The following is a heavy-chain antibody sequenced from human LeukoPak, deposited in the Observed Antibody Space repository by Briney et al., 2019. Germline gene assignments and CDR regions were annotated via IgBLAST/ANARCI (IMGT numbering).Heavy chain of an antibody. Sequence: SETLSLTCAVYGGSFSGYYWSWIRQPPGKGLEWIGEINHSGSTYYNPSLKSRVTISVDTSKNQFSLKLSSVTAADTAVYYCARGGVMYGDYWGQGTLVTVSS. CDR1: GGSFSGYY. V-gene: IGHV4-34*01. D-gene: IGHD3-16*01. J-gene: IGHJ4*02. CDR2: INHSGST. CDR3: ARGGVMYGDY.